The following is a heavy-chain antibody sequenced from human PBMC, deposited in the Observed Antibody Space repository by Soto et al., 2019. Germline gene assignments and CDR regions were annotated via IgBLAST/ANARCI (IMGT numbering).Heavy chain of an antibody. V-gene: IGHV3-15*07. J-gene: IGHJ4*02. CDR2: IKRQIDGETT. CDR3: TTGRYEGY. Sequence: EVQLVESGGGLVKPGGSLRLSCAASGFTFRNAWMNWVRQAPGKGLGWVGRIKRQIDGETTAYAAPVKGRFTVSRDNSENTLYLQMNSLKVEDTAVYYSTTGRYEGYWGQRILVTVSS. CDR1: GFTFRNAW. D-gene: IGHD5-12*01.